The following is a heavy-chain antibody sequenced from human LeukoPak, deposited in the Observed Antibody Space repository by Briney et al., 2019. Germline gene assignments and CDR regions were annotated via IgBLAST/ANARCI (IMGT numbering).Heavy chain of an antibody. D-gene: IGHD4-17*01. Sequence: PGGSLRLSCATSGFTFTDYYMSWIRQAPGKGLEWVSYVSVSGTTMYYADSVKGRFTLSRDNAKNSLYLQMNSLRAEDTAVYYCARVGRLQYGDYVAFDYWGQGTLVTVSS. CDR3: ARVGRLQYGDYVAFDY. CDR2: VSVSGTTM. V-gene: IGHV3-11*01. J-gene: IGHJ4*02. CDR1: GFTFTDYY.